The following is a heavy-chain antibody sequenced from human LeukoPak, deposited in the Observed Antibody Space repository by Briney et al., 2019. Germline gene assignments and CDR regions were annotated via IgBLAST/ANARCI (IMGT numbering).Heavy chain of an antibody. Sequence: SETLSLTCAVYGGSFSGYYWSWIRQPPGKGLEWIGEINHSGSTNHNPSLKSRVTISVDTSKNQFSLKLSSVTAADTAVYYCARFSRVFMVRGELYYYYGMDVWGQGTTVTVSS. V-gene: IGHV4-34*01. CDR3: ARFSRVFMVRGELYYYYGMDV. CDR2: INHSGST. CDR1: GGSFSGYY. J-gene: IGHJ6*02. D-gene: IGHD3-10*01.